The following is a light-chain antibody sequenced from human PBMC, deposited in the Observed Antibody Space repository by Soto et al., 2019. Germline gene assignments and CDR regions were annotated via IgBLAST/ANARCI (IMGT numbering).Light chain of an antibody. CDR2: DAS. J-gene: IGKJ4*01. Sequence: EIVLTQSPATLSLSPGERATLSCRASQSVSSYLAWYQQKPGQAPRLLIYDASNRATGIPARFSGSGSGTDVTLTISSLEPEDFAVYYCQQHSNWLTFGGGTKVEIK. CDR3: QQHSNWLT. V-gene: IGKV3-11*01. CDR1: QSVSSY.